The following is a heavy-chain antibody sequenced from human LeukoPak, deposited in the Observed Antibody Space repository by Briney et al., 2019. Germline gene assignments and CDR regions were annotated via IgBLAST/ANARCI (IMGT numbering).Heavy chain of an antibody. Sequence: GGSLRLSCAASGFIFNDYAMHWVRQAPGKGLEWVSGISWNSNSIGYADSVKGRFTISRDNAKNSLYLQMNSLRAEDTAFYYCAKGLGKSSGWATLDYWGQGTLVTVSS. CDR1: GFIFNDYA. D-gene: IGHD6-19*01. CDR3: AKGLGKSSGWATLDY. J-gene: IGHJ4*02. CDR2: ISWNSNSI. V-gene: IGHV3-9*01.